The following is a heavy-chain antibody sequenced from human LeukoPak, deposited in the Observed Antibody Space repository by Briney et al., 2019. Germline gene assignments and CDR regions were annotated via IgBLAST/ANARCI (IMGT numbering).Heavy chain of an antibody. CDR1: NYSITSGYF. V-gene: IGHV4-38-2*02. J-gene: IGHJ4*02. CDR3: ARDGVFHDSDGYSFDY. D-gene: IGHD3-22*01. Sequence: PSEPLSLTCAVSNYSITSGYFWGWIRQPPGKGLEWIAIIYHSGTTYYNPSLRNRVTLFVDTSKNQFSLKLTSLTAADTAVYYCARDGVFHDSDGYSFDYWGQGTLVTVSS. CDR2: IYHSGTT.